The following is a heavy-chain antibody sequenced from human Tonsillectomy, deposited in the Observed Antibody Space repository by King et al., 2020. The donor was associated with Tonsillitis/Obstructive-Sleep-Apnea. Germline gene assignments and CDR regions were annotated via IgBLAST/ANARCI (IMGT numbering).Heavy chain of an antibody. CDR3: ARDLLGAGNTYYGSGSPDY. CDR2: INWNGGST. J-gene: IGHJ4*02. Sequence: VQLVESGGGVVRPGGSLRLSCVASGFTLDDFGMSWVRQAPGKGLEWVSGINWNGGSTGYADSLKGRFTISRDNAKNSLYLEMNSLRAEDTAFYYCARDLLGAGNTYYGSGSPDYWGQGTLVTVSS. D-gene: IGHD3-10*01. CDR1: GFTLDDFG. V-gene: IGHV3-20*04.